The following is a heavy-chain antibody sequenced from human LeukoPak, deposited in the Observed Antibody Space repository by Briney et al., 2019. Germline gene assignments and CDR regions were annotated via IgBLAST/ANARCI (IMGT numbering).Heavy chain of an antibody. V-gene: IGHV3-48*01. Sequence: GGSLRLSCAASGFTFSSYSMNWVRQAPGKGLEWVSYISSSSSTIYYADSVKGRFTISRDNAKNSLYLQMNSLRAEDTAVYYCAREGEGIVVVPAAIWSSYYYMDVWGKGTTVTVSS. CDR1: GFTFSSYS. D-gene: IGHD2-2*02. J-gene: IGHJ6*03. CDR3: AREGEGIVVVPAAIWSSYYYMDV. CDR2: ISSSSSTI.